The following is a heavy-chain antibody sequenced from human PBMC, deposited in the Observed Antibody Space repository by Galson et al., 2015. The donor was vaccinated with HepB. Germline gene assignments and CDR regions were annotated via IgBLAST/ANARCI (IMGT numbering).Heavy chain of an antibody. CDR2: ISYDGSNK. CDR3: AKVRGNSANYDSSGYYYRLDYYYGMDV. D-gene: IGHD3-22*01. Sequence: SLRLSCAASGFTFSSYGMHWVRQAPGKGLEWVAVISYDGSNKYYADSVKGRFTISRDNSKNTLYLQMNSLRAEDTAVYYCAKVRGNSANYDSSGYYYRLDYYYGMDVWGQGTTVTVSS. CDR1: GFTFSSYG. V-gene: IGHV3-30*18. J-gene: IGHJ6*02.